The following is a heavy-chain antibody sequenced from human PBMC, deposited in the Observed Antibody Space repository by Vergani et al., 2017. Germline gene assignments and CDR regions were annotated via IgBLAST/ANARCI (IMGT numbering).Heavy chain of an antibody. CDR1: GFTFSSYA. Sequence: QVQLVESGGGVVQPGRSLRLSCAAYGFTFSSYAMHWVRQAPGKGLEWVAVISYDGSNKYYADSVKGRFTISRDNSKNTLYLQMNSLRAEDTAVYYCASPYSGSYLYCVDYWGQGTLVTVSS. CDR2: ISYDGSNK. D-gene: IGHD1-26*01. V-gene: IGHV3-30-3*01. J-gene: IGHJ4*02. CDR3: ASPYSGSYLYCVDY.